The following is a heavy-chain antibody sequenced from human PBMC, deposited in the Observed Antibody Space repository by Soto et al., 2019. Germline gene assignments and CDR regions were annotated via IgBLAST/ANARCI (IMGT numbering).Heavy chain of an antibody. J-gene: IGHJ4*02. V-gene: IGHV4-31*03. CDR1: GGSISSGDYY. CDR3: ARTPGGAPADYYFDY. D-gene: IGHD4-17*01. CDR2: IHYSGNT. Sequence: QVRLQESGPGLVKPSKTLSLTCTVSGGSISSGDYYWSWIRHHPGWGLEWIGYIHYSGNTYYDPSLKSRLTMSVDTSKNQFSLNLSSVTAADTAVYYCARTPGGAPADYYFDYWGLGTLVTVSS.